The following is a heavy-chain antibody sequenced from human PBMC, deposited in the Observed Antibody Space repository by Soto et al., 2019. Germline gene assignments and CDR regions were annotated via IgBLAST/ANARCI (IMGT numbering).Heavy chain of an antibody. Sequence: EAQVLESGGGLVQPGGSLRLSCAASEFTFSSFAMNWVRQAPGKGLEWVSGISGSGDTTYYADSVKGRFTISRDNSKNTLYLQMNSLRSEDTAVYYCARSRRFVVGPAAPDSWGQGTLVTVSS. CDR1: EFTFSSFA. V-gene: IGHV3-23*01. J-gene: IGHJ4*02. D-gene: IGHD2-2*01. CDR3: ARSRRFVVGPAAPDS. CDR2: ISGSGDTT.